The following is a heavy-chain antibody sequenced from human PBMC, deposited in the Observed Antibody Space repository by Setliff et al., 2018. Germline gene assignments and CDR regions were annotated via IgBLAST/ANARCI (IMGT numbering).Heavy chain of an antibody. Sequence: ASVKVSCKASGYTFTSYGFSWVRQAPGQGLEWMGWISAYNGNTNYGQKYQGRVTMTTDTSTNTVYMELRSLRSDDTAVYFCAREGSGIDSTGYSRLLYHWGQGTLVTSPQ. CDR1: GYTFTSYG. V-gene: IGHV1-18*01. CDR3: AREGSGIDSTGYSRLLYH. D-gene: IGHD3-22*01. J-gene: IGHJ4*02. CDR2: ISAYNGNT.